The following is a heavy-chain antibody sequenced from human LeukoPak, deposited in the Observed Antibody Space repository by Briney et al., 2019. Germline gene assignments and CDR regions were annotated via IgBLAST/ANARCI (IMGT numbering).Heavy chain of an antibody. CDR2: ISGSGGST. V-gene: IGHV3-23*01. CDR3: AKEGWGTFGGDFDY. CDR1: GFTFSSYA. Sequence: GGSLRLSCAASGFTFSSYAMSWVRQAPGKGLEWVSGISGSGGSTYYADSVKGRFTISRDNSKSTLSLQMNSLRVEDTAVYYCAKEGWGTFGGDFDYWGQGTLVTVSS. D-gene: IGHD3-10*01. J-gene: IGHJ4*02.